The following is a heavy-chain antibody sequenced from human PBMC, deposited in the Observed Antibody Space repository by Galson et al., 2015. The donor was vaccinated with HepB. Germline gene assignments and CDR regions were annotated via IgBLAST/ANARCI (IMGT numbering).Heavy chain of an antibody. Sequence: SLRLSCAASGFTFSNYGMHWVRQAPGKRLEWVAVIWYDGSYKFYGDSVKGRFTISRDNSQNTLLLGMHSLRVEDTAVYYCVRDQWQINAFDLWGQGTLVTVSS. J-gene: IGHJ3*01. CDR1: GFTFSNYG. CDR3: VRDQWQINAFDL. V-gene: IGHV3-33*01. CDR2: IWYDGSYK. D-gene: IGHD6-19*01.